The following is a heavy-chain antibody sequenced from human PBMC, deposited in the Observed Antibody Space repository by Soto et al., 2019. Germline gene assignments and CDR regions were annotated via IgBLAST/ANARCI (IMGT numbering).Heavy chain of an antibody. D-gene: IGHD4-17*01. CDR3: ARDSRHTTRGGPYGDYAWYFDL. V-gene: IGHV1-46*01. CDR2: INPSGGST. Sequence: ASVKVSCKASGYTFTSYYMHWVRQAPGQGLEWMGIINPSGGSTSYAQKFQGRVTMTRDTSTSTVYMELSSLRSEDTAVYYCARDSRHTTRGGPYGDYAWYFDLWGRGTLVTVSS. CDR1: GYTFTSYY. J-gene: IGHJ2*01.